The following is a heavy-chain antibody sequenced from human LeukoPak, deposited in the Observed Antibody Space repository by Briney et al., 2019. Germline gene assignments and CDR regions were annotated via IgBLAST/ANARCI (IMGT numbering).Heavy chain of an antibody. V-gene: IGHV1-46*01. J-gene: IGHJ5*02. CDR3: ARDNSVEDTAWWFDP. Sequence: GASVKVSCKASGYTFTGYYMHWVRQAPGQGLEWMGIINPSGGSTSYAQKFQGRVTMTRDMSTSTDYMELSSLRSVDTAVYYCARDNSVEDTAWWFDPWGQGTLVTVSS. CDR1: GYTFTGYY. D-gene: IGHD4-23*01. CDR2: INPSGGST.